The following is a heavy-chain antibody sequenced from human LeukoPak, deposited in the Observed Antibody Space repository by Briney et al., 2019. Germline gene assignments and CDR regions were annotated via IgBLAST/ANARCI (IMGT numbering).Heavy chain of an antibody. D-gene: IGHD5-18*01. CDR3: ASHTAPADGMDV. CDR1: GFTFSGYA. V-gene: IGHV3-21*01. Sequence: GGSLRLSCAASGFTFSGYAMSWVRRAPGKGLEWVSSISSSSSYIYYADSVKGRFTISRDNAKNSLYLQMNSLRAEDTAVYYCASHTAPADGMDVWGQGTTVTVSS. CDR2: ISSSSSYI. J-gene: IGHJ6*02.